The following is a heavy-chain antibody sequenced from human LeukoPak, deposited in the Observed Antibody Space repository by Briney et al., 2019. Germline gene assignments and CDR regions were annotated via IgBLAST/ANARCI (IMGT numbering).Heavy chain of an antibody. D-gene: IGHD3-22*01. CDR2: INHSGST. V-gene: IGHV4-34*01. Sequence: PSETLSLTCAVYGGSFSGYYWSWIRQPPGKGLEWIGEINHSGSTNYNPSLKSRVTISVDTSKNQFSLKLSSVTAADTAVYYCARVLYYDSSGSAFDIWGQGTMVTVSS. CDR1: GGSFSGYY. J-gene: IGHJ3*02. CDR3: ARVLYYDSSGSAFDI.